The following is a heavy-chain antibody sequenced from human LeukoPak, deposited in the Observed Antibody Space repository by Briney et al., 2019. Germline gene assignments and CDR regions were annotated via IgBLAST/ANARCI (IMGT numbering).Heavy chain of an antibody. J-gene: IGHJ3*02. CDR1: GGSISSYY. D-gene: IGHD4-23*01. CDR2: IYYSGST. V-gene: IGHV4-59*01. Sequence: KTSETLSLTCTVSGGSISSYYWSWIRQPPGKGLEWTGYIYYSGSTNYNPSLKSRVTISVDTSKNQFSLKLSSVTAADTAVYYCARDHRVTPGAFDIWGQGTMVTVSS. CDR3: ARDHRVTPGAFDI.